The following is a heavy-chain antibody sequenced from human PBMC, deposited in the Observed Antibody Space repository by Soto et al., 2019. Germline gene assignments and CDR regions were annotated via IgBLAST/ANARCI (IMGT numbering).Heavy chain of an antibody. CDR1: GDSISSSY. D-gene: IGHD5-12*01. Sequence: QVQLQESGPGLVEPSETLSLTCSVSGDSISSSYWSWIRQPPGKGLEWIGYIYYSGSTNYNPSLKSRVTISLDTSKNQFSLKVSSVTAADTAGYYCARGYDWFDPWGQGTLVTVSP. V-gene: IGHV4-59*01. CDR2: IYYSGST. J-gene: IGHJ5*02. CDR3: ARGYDWFDP.